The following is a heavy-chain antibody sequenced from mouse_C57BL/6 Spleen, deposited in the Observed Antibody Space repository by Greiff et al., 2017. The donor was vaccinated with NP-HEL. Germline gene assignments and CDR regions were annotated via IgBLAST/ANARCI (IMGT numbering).Heavy chain of an antibody. CDR2: IHPNSGST. V-gene: IGHV1-64*01. CDR3: AGLDSNYSWFAD. D-gene: IGHD2-5*01. Sequence: VQLQQPGAELVKPGASVKLSCKASGYTFTSYWMHWVKQRPGQGLEWIGMIHPNSGSTNYNEKFKSKATLTVDKSSSTAYMQLSSLTSEDSAVYYCAGLDSNYSWFADWGQGTLVTVSA. CDR1: GYTFTSYW. J-gene: IGHJ3*01.